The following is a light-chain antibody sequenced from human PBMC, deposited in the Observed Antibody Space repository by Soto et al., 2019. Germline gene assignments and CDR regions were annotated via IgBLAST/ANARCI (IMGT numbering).Light chain of an antibody. CDR3: QQYYTFPRT. V-gene: IGKV4-1*01. CDR2: WAS. J-gene: IGKJ1*01. CDR1: QSVLYSPNNKNY. Sequence: DIVMTQSPDSLAVSLGERATINCKTSQSVLYSPNNKNYLAWFQQKPGQPPKLLIYWASTRETGVPDRFSGSGSGTDFTLTIRSLQVEDVAIYYCQQYYTFPRTFGQGTTVEIK.